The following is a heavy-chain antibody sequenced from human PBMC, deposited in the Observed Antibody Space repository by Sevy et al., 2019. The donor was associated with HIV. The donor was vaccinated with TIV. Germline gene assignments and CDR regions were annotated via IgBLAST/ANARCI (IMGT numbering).Heavy chain of an antibody. D-gene: IGHD2-15*01. CDR3: ARGGAGCSGGSCYLYGMDV. CDR1: GGSISSGGYS. Sequence: SETLSLTCAVSGGSISSGGYSWSWIRQPPGKGLEWIGYIYHSGSTYYYPSLKSRVTISVDRSKNQFSLKLSSVTAADTAVYYCARGGAGCSGGSCYLYGMDVWGQGTTVTVSS. J-gene: IGHJ6*02. V-gene: IGHV4-30-2*01. CDR2: IYHSGST.